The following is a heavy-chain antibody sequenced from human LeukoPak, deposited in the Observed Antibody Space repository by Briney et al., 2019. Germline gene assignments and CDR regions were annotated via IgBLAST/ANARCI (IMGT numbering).Heavy chain of an antibody. CDR2: INPNSGGT. D-gene: IGHD4-17*01. CDR3: ARDSGNYGDYRRVFDI. J-gene: IGHJ3*02. CDR1: GYTFTGYY. Sequence: ASVKVSCKASGYTFTGYYMHWVRQAPGQGLEWMGRINPNSGGTNYAQKFQGRVTMTRDTFISTAYMELSRLRSDDTAVYYCARDSGNYGDYRRVFDIWGQGTMVTVSS. V-gene: IGHV1-2*06.